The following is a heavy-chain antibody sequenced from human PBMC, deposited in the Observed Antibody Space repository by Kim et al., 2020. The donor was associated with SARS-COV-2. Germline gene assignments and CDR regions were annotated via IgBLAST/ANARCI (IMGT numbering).Heavy chain of an antibody. Sequence: ASVKVSCKASGYTFTSYAMHWVRQAPGQRLEWMGWINAGNGNTKYSQKFQGRVTITRDTSASTAYMELSSLRSEDTAVYYCAREGVVVAAISFLNGNWFDPWGQGTLVTVSS. D-gene: IGHD2-15*01. CDR2: INAGNGNT. CDR1: GYTFTSYA. J-gene: IGHJ5*02. V-gene: IGHV1-3*01. CDR3: AREGVVVAAISFLNGNWFDP.